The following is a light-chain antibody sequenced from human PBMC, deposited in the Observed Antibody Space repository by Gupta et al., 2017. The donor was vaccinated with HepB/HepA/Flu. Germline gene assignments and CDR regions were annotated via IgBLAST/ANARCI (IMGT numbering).Light chain of an antibody. CDR2: ETS. Sequence: QSVLTQPPSVSWAPGQRVTISCTGSSSNIGAGYDVHWYQQLPGTAPKLLIYETSNRPSGVPDRFSGSKSGSSASLAITGLQAEDEADYYCQSYDSSLSGYVFATGTKVTVL. CDR1: SSNIGAGYD. J-gene: IGLJ1*01. V-gene: IGLV1-40*01. CDR3: QSYDSSLSGYV.